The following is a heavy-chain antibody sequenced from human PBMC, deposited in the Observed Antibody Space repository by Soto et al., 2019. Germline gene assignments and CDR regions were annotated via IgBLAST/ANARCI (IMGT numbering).Heavy chain of an antibody. Sequence: PSETLSLTCTVSGDSISSGGYYWSWIRQHPGKGLEWIGYIYYSGSTYYNPSLKSRVTISVDTSKNQFSLKLSSVTAADTAVYYCARGRSSTSPYPIGYRAQGTLVTVSS. D-gene: IGHD2-2*01. CDR3: ARGRSSTSPYPIGY. V-gene: IGHV4-31*03. CDR1: GDSISSGGYY. CDR2: IYYSGST. J-gene: IGHJ4*02.